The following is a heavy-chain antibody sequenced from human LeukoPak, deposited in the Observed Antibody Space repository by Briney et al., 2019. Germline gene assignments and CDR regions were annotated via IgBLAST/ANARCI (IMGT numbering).Heavy chain of an antibody. Sequence: PGGSLRLSCAASGFTFSSYAMSWVRQAPGKGLEWVSVISGSGGSTYYADSVKDRFTISRDNSKNTLYLQMNSLRAEDTALYYCAKVVELATDRFFDYWGQGTLVTVSS. CDR1: GFTFSSYA. D-gene: IGHD5-24*01. CDR2: ISGSGGST. V-gene: IGHV3-23*01. J-gene: IGHJ4*02. CDR3: AKVVELATDRFFDY.